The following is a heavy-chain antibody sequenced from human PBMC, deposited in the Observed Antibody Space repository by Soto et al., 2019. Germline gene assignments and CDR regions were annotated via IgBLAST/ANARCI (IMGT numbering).Heavy chain of an antibody. Sequence: QVQLQESGPGLVKPSQTLSLTCTVSGGSISSGGYSWSWLRQHPGKGLAWIGYIYYSGSTYYNPSLKSRVTISVDTSKNQCALKLSSVTAADTAVYYCARVCGGDCHYGMDVWGQGTTVTVS. CDR2: IYYSGST. J-gene: IGHJ6*02. D-gene: IGHD2-21*02. V-gene: IGHV4-31*03. CDR3: ARVCGGDCHYGMDV. CDR1: GGSISSGGYS.